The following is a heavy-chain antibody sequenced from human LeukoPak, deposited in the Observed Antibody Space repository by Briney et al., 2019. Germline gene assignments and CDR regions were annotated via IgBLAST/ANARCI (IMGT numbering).Heavy chain of an antibody. CDR2: IYSGGST. CDR3: ASRGGIVVASMHS. CDR1: GFTVSSNY. Sequence: GGSLRLSCAASGFTVSSNYMSWVRQAPGKGLEWVSVIYSGGSTYYADSVKGRFTISRDNSKNTLYLQMNSLRAEDTALYYCASRGGIVVASMHSWGQGTLVTVSS. V-gene: IGHV3-53*01. D-gene: IGHD6-19*01. J-gene: IGHJ4*02.